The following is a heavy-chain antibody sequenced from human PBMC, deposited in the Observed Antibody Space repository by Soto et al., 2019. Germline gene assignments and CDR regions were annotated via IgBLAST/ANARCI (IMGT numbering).Heavy chain of an antibody. D-gene: IGHD1-26*01. CDR2: IYYSGST. CDR3: AKWEGLGSDYYYYAMDV. Sequence: PSETLSLTCTVSGDSIRSYFWSWIRQPPGKGLEWIGYIYYSGSTSYNPSLKSRVTMSADMSKNQFSLKLSSVTAADTAVYYCAKWEGLGSDYYYYAMDVWGQGTTVTVSS. CDR1: GDSIRSYF. J-gene: IGHJ6*02. V-gene: IGHV4-59*01.